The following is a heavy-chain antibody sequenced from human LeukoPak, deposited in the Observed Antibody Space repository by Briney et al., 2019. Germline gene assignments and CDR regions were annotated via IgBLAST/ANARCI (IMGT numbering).Heavy chain of an antibody. CDR1: GFTFSRYG. D-gene: IGHD3-10*01. CDR3: AKDRSPLLWFGEATDY. J-gene: IGHJ4*02. Sequence: GGSLRLSCTASGFTFSRYGMHWVRQAPGKGLECVAFIRYDGSNKYYADSVKGRFTISRDNSKNTLYLQMNSLRAEDTAVYYCAKDRSPLLWFGEATDYWGQGTLVAVSS. CDR2: IRYDGSNK. V-gene: IGHV3-30*02.